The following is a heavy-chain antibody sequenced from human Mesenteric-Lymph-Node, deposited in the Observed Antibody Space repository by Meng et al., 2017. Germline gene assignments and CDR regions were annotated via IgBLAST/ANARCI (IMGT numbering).Heavy chain of an antibody. CDR1: GYRFTSYW. CDR3: ARPGDDFSGYPDAFEI. CDR2: IYPGDSDT. J-gene: IGHJ3*02. D-gene: IGHD3-22*01. Sequence: GGSLRLSCMGSGYRFTSYWIGWVRQMPGKGLEWMGIIYPGDSDTRYSPSFQGQVTISVDKSISTAYLEWSSLKASDTAMYYCARPGDDFSGYPDAFEIWGQGTMVTVSS. V-gene: IGHV5-51*01.